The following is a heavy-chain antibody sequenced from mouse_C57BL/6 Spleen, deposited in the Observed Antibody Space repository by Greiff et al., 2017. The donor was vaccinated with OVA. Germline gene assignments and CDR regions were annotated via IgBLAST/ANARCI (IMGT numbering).Heavy chain of an antibody. CDR1: GYTFTSYW. V-gene: IGHV1-50*01. CDR2: IDPSDSYT. D-gene: IGHD1-2*01. J-gene: IGHJ3*01. Sequence: QVQLQQSGAELVKPGASVKLSCKASGYTFTSYWMQWVKQRPGQGLEWIGEIDPSDSYTNYNQKFKGKATLTVDTSSSTAYMQLSSLTSEDSAVYYCAPLLRPFAYWGQGTLVTVSA. CDR3: APLLRPFAY.